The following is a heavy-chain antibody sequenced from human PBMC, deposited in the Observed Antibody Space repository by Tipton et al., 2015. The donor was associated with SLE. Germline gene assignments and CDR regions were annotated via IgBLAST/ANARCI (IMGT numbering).Heavy chain of an antibody. CDR2: IYTSGST. CDR3: ASYSSGWYDGYYFDY. V-gene: IGHV4-4*09. Sequence: TLSLTCTVSGGSISSYYWSWIRQPPGKGLEWIGYIYTSGSTNYNPSLKSRVTISVDTSKNQFSLKLSPVTAADTAVYYCASYSSGWYDGYYFDYWGQGTLVTVSS. D-gene: IGHD6-19*01. CDR1: GGSISSYY. J-gene: IGHJ4*02.